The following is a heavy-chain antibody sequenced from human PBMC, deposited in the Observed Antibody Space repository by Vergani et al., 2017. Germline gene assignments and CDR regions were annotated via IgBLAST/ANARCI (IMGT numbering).Heavy chain of an antibody. J-gene: IGHJ4*02. CDR3: AKDGTVVIRDFDY. Sequence: QVQLVQSGAEVKKPGSSVKVSCKASGGTFSSYAISWVRQAPGQGLEWMGGIIPIFGTANYAQKFQGRVTMTTDTSTSTAYMELRSLRSDDTAVYYCAKDGTVVIRDFDYWGQGTLVTVSS. CDR2: IIPIFGTA. CDR1: GGTFSSYA. D-gene: IGHD3-22*01. V-gene: IGHV1-69*06.